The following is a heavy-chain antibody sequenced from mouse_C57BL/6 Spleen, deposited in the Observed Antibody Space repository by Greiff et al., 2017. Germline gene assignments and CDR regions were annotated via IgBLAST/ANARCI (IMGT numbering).Heavy chain of an antibody. Sequence: EVQLVESEGGLVQPGSSMKLSCTASGFTFSDYYMAWVRQVPEKGLEWVANINYDGSSTYYLDSLKSRFIISRDNAKNILYLQMSSLKSEDTATYYCARVYPCFDYWGQGTTLTVSS. CDR2: INYDGSST. J-gene: IGHJ2*01. CDR1: GFTFSDYY. D-gene: IGHD2-1*01. V-gene: IGHV5-16*01. CDR3: ARVYPCFDY.